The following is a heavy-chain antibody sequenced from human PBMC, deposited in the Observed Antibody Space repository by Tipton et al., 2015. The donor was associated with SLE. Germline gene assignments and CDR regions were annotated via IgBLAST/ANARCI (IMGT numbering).Heavy chain of an antibody. Sequence: TLSLTCTVSGGSISSFSYYWGWIRQPPGKGLEWIGRIYSSGRTYYNPSLKSRVTTSVDTSKNQFSLELSSVTAADTAVYFCGRRAAACWYFDLWGRGTLVTVSA. V-gene: IGHV4-39*07. D-gene: IGHD6-13*01. CDR1: GGSISSFSYY. CDR2: IYSSGRT. J-gene: IGHJ2*01. CDR3: GRRAAACWYFDL.